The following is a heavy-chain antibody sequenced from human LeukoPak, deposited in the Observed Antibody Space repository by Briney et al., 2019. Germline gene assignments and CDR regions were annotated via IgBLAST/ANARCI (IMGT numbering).Heavy chain of an antibody. Sequence: GGSLRLSCAASGFTFSSYSMNWVRQAPGKGLEWVSSISSSSSYIYYADSVKGRFIISRDNAKNSLYLQMNSLRAEDTAVYYSASSGPLPAGGDYWGQGTLVTVSS. CDR2: ISSSSSYI. CDR3: ASSGPLPAGGDY. CDR1: GFTFSSYS. D-gene: IGHD2-2*01. V-gene: IGHV3-21*01. J-gene: IGHJ4*02.